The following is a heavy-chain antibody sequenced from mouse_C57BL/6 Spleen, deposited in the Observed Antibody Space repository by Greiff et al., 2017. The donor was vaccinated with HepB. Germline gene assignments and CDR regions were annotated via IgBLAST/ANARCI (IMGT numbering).Heavy chain of an antibody. D-gene: IGHD3-1*01. Sequence: EVKVEESGEGLVKPGGSLKLSCAASGFTFSSYAMSWVRQTPEKRLEWVAYISSGGDYIYYADTVKGRFTISRDNARNTLYLQMSSLKSEDTAMYYCTRDRGRYFDVWGTGTTVTVSS. CDR3: TRDRGRYFDV. J-gene: IGHJ1*03. CDR2: ISSGGDYI. V-gene: IGHV5-9-1*02. CDR1: GFTFSSYA.